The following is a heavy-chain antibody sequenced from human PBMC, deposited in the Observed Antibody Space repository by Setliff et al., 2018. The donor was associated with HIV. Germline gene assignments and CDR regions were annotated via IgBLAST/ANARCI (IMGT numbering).Heavy chain of an antibody. D-gene: IGHD2-21*02. CDR3: ARHDCGGDCSINWFDP. J-gene: IGHJ5*02. CDR1: GYSIRDNFF. CDR2: IFYTGTT. V-gene: IGHV4-38-2*01. Sequence: SETLSLTCAVSGYSIRDNFFWGWGRQPPGKGLEWIGSIFYTGTTYYNPSLKSRVTLSLDTSKNQFSLEPTSVTAADTAVYYCARHDCGGDCSINWFDPWGQGTLVTVSS.